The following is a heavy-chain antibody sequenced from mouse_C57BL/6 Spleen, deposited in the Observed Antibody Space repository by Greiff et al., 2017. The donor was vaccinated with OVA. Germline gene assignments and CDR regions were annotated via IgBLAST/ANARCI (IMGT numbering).Heavy chain of an antibody. CDR2: INPSTGGT. Sequence: VQLQQSGPELVKPGASVKISCKASGYSFTGYYMNWVKQSPEKSLEWIGEINPSTGGTTYNQKFKAKATLTVDKSSSTAYMQLKSLTSEDSAVYYCARMRDYGPWFAYWGQGTLVTVSA. D-gene: IGHD1-1*01. V-gene: IGHV1-42*01. CDR3: ARMRDYGPWFAY. J-gene: IGHJ3*01. CDR1: GYSFTGYY.